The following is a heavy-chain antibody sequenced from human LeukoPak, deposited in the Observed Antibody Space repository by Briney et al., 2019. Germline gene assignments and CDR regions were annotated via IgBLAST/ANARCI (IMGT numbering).Heavy chain of an antibody. CDR1: GDTFTSNA. V-gene: IGHV7-4-1*02. Sequence: ASVKVSCKASGDTFTSNALGWVRQAPGRGLEWMGWINTNTGNPTYAQGFTGRFVFSLDTSDNTAYLQISSLQAEDTAVYSCASFFCTSALCYYLDYWGQGALVTVSS. J-gene: IGHJ4*02. CDR3: ASFFCTSALCYYLDY. CDR2: INTNTGNP. D-gene: IGHD2-8*01.